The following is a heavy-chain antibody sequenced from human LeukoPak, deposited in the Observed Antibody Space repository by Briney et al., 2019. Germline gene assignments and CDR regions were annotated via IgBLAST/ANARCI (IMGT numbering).Heavy chain of an antibody. J-gene: IGHJ6*02. CDR2: ISYDGSNK. Sequence: PGGSLRLSCAASGFTFSSYAMHWVRQAPGKGLEWVAVISYDGSNKYYADSVKGRFTISRDNSKNTLYLQMNSLRAEDTAVYYCASLEWLSTTHYGMDVWGQGTTATVSS. CDR3: ASLEWLSTTHYGMDV. V-gene: IGHV3-30-3*01. D-gene: IGHD3-3*01. CDR1: GFTFSSYA.